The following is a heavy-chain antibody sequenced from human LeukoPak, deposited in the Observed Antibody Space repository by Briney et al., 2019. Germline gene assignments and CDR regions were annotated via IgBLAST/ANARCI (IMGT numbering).Heavy chain of an antibody. CDR3: AKAVGGSYYYYYYYMDV. J-gene: IGHJ6*03. CDR2: ISGGGDAT. Sequence: PGGSLRLSCAASDFSFITYAMSWVRQAPGKGLEWVSTISGGGDATYYADSVKGRFTISRDNSKNTLYLQMNSLRAEDTAVYYCAKAVGGSYYYYYYYMDVWGKGTTVTVSS. CDR1: DFSFITYA. V-gene: IGHV3-23*01. D-gene: IGHD1-26*01.